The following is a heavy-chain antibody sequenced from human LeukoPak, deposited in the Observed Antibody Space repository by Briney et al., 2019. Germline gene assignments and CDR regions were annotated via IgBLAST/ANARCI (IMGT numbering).Heavy chain of an antibody. J-gene: IGHJ6*03. Sequence: ASVKVSCKAFGYTFTNYGISWVRQAPGQGLEWMGWISGYNGNTKYEQKLQDRVTMTTDTSTSTGYMELRSLRPDDTAVYYCARDIGYCSGGSCYPYYMDVWGKGTTVTVSS. CDR2: ISGYNGNT. CDR1: GYTFTNYG. D-gene: IGHD2-15*01. CDR3: ARDIGYCSGGSCYPYYMDV. V-gene: IGHV1-18*01.